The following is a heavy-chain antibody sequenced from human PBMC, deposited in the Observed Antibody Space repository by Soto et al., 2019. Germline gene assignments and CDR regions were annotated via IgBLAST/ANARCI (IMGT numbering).Heavy chain of an antibody. CDR2: IYPGDSDT. D-gene: IGHD3-22*01. CDR1: GYSFTSRW. Sequence: GESLKISCKASGYSFTSRWIAWVRQMPGKGLEWMGIIYPGDSDTRYSPSFQGQVTISADMSINTAYLQWSSLRASDTAIYYCASSPYSFYYDSSSYRSGALDIWGQGTMVTVSS. CDR3: ASSPYSFYYDSSSYRSGALDI. V-gene: IGHV5-51*01. J-gene: IGHJ3*02.